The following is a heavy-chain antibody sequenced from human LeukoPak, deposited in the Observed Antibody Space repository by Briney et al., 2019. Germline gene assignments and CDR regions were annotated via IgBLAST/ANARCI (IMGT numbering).Heavy chain of an antibody. Sequence: GGSLRLSCAASGFSFSAYPMGWVRQAPGKGLQWLSGISASGDVTFHADRVKGRFAISRDNSKNTLSLQMNSLRAEDTAVYYCAKERGSGFDYWGQGTLVTVSS. D-gene: IGHD1-14*01. CDR3: AKERGSGFDY. CDR2: ISASGDVT. J-gene: IGHJ4*02. CDR1: GFSFSAYP. V-gene: IGHV3-23*01.